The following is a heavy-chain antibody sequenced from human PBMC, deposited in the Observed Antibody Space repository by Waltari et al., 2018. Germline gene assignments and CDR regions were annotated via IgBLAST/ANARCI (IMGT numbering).Heavy chain of an antibody. Sequence: QVQLQQWGAGLLKPSETLSLTCAVYGGSFSGYSWSWISQPPGKGLEWIGEINHSGSTNYNPSLKSRVTISVDTSKNQFSLKLSSVTAADTAVYYCARGGYYDSSGYLFDYWGQGTLVTVSS. D-gene: IGHD3-22*01. CDR2: INHSGST. CDR1: GGSFSGYS. V-gene: IGHV4-34*01. CDR3: ARGGYYDSSGYLFDY. J-gene: IGHJ4*02.